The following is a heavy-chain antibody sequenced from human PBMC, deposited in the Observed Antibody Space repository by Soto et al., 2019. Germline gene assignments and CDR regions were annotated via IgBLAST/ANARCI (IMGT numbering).Heavy chain of an antibody. J-gene: IGHJ5*02. CDR3: ARGLATMSPWFDP. Sequence: SGTLSLTCTVSGGSLSSYYWGWVRQPPGKGLEWIGYIFYSGSTNYNPSLKSRVTISVDTSKNQFSLKLSSVTAADTAVYYCARGLATMSPWFDPWGQGTLVTVSS. CDR1: GGSLSSYY. CDR2: IFYSGST. V-gene: IGHV4-59*01. D-gene: IGHD5-12*01.